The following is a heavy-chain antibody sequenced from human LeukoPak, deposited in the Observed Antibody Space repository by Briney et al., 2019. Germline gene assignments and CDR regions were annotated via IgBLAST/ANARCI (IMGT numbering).Heavy chain of an antibody. V-gene: IGHV4-59*01. Sequence: PSETLSLTCTVSGGSISSYYWSWIRQPPGKGLEWIGYIYYSGSTNYNPSLKSRVTISVDTSKNQFSLKLSSVTAADTAVYYCARGGRYSSGWYPEDFDPWGQGTLVTVSS. CDR2: IYYSGST. D-gene: IGHD6-19*01. CDR3: ARGGRYSSGWYPEDFDP. CDR1: GGSISSYY. J-gene: IGHJ5*02.